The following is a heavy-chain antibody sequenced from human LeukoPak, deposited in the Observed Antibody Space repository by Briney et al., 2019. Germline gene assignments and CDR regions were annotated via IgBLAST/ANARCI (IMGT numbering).Heavy chain of an antibody. Sequence: KVSCKASGYTFTSYWIGWVRQMPGKGLEWMGIIYPGDSDTRYSPSFQGQVTISADKSISTAYLQWSSLKASDTAMYYCARGVRGVIGRSYYYMDVWGKGTTVTISS. D-gene: IGHD3-10*01. J-gene: IGHJ6*03. CDR1: GYTFTSYW. V-gene: IGHV5-51*01. CDR3: ARGVRGVIGRSYYYMDV. CDR2: IYPGDSDT.